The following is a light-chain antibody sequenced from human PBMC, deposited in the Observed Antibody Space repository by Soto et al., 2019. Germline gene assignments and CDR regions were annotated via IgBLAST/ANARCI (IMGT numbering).Light chain of an antibody. J-gene: IGLJ3*02. CDR2: EGS. V-gene: IGLV2-23*01. Sequence: QSALTQPASVSGSPGQSITVSCTGTSSDVGSYNLVSWYQQHPGKAPKLMIHEGSKRPSGVSNRFSGSKSGNTASLTISVLQAEDEAYYYCCSYAGSSIWVFGGGTKLTVL. CDR1: SSDVGSYNL. CDR3: CSYAGSSIWV.